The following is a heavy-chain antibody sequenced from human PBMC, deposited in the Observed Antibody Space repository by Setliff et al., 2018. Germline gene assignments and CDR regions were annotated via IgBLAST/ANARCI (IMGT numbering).Heavy chain of an antibody. Sequence: SETLSLTCRVSGGSISSGNYYWGLIRQPPGKGLEWVATIYYSGSTYSNPSLKSRVTISVDTSKNQFSLKLSSVTAADTAVYYCARGQDSDYIWGSYRYTTGEDWYFDLWGRGTLVTVSS. V-gene: IGHV4-39*07. CDR2: IYYSGST. CDR1: GGSISSGNYY. J-gene: IGHJ2*01. CDR3: ARGQDSDYIWGSYRYTTGEDWYFDL. D-gene: IGHD3-16*02.